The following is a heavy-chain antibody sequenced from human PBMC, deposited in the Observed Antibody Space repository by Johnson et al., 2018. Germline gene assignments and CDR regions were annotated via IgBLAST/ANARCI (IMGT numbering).Heavy chain of an antibody. CDR3: ARGLSGLDAFDM. CDR2: LNGGGGTI. Sequence: EVQLVETGGGLVQPGGSLRLSCVTSGFTFSSYAMNWVRQAPGKGLEWVSGLNGGGGTIYYGDSVKGRLTIPRNNSKNILYLEMNSLRAEDTALYYCARGLSGLDAFDMRGRGTMVTVSS. D-gene: IGHD3-10*01. CDR1: GFTFSSYA. V-gene: IGHV3-23*04. J-gene: IGHJ3*02.